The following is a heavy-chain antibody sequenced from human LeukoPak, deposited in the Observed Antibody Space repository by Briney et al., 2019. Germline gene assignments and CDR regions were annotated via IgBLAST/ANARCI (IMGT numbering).Heavy chain of an antibody. CDR1: GFTFRNAW. CDR2: LKSKTDGEAT. V-gene: IGHV3-15*01. D-gene: IGHD4-17*01. Sequence: GGSLRLSCAASGFTFRNAWMSWVRQAPGKGREWVGRLKSKTDGEATDYAAPVKGRFTISRDDSKNTLYLQMNSLKTEDTAVYYCTHDYGDRGGFDYWGQGTLVTVSS. J-gene: IGHJ4*02. CDR3: THDYGDRGGFDY.